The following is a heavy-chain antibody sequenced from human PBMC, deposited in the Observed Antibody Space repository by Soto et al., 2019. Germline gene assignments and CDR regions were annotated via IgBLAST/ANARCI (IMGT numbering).Heavy chain of an antibody. CDR2: IYYSGST. CDR1: GGSISSGDYY. J-gene: IGHJ3*02. D-gene: IGHD3-22*01. CDR3: ARDRAGSGYEVNAFDI. Sequence: QVQLQESGPGLVKPSQTLSLTCTVSGGSISSGDYYWSWIRQPPGKGLEWIGYIYYSGSTYYNPSRKSRVTISVDTSKNQFSLKLSSVTAADTAVYYCARDRAGSGYEVNAFDIWGQGTMVTVSS. V-gene: IGHV4-30-4*01.